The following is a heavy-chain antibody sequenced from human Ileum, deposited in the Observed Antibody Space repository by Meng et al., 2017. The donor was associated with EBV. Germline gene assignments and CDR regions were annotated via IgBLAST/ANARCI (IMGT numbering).Heavy chain of an antibody. Sequence: PPESGPRRVNPSETLSLPCHVSGGSISSSSYYWAWIRQPPGEGLEWIGSVVYSGTTYYTSSLKSRVSISVDTSKNQFSLKLSSVTAADTAVYYCARHHHSPTFDYWGQGTLVTVSS. V-gene: IGHV4-39*01. CDR3: ARHHHSPTFDY. J-gene: IGHJ4*02. D-gene: IGHD1-14*01. CDR2: VVYSGTT. CDR1: GGSISSSSYY.